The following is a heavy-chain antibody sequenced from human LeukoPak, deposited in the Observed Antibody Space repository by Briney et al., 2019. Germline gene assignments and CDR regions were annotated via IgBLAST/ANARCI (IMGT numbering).Heavy chain of an antibody. CDR1: GYTFTGYY. D-gene: IGHD2-15*01. Sequence: ASVKVSCKASGYTFTGYYMHWVRQAPGQGLEWMGWINPNSGGTNCAQKFQGWVTMTRDTSISTAYMELSRLRSDDTAVYYCARSVEGYCRGGSCYFYSYYMDVWGKGTTVTVSS. J-gene: IGHJ6*03. CDR2: INPNSGGT. CDR3: ARSVEGYCRGGSCYFYSYYMDV. V-gene: IGHV1-2*04.